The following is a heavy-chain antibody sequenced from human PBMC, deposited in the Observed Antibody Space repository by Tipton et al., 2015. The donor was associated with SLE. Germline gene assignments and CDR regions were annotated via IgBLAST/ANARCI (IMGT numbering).Heavy chain of an antibody. CDR2: IYTSGST. V-gene: IGHV4-4*07. CDR3: ARAGGMVQGVMRYFEL. D-gene: IGHD3-10*01. Sequence: TLSLTCTVSGGSISSYYWSWIRQPAGKGLEWIGRIYTSGSTNYNPSLKSRVTMSVDTSNNHISLKLTSVTAADPAVYYCARAGGMVQGVMRYFELWSRGTLVTVSS. CDR1: GGSISSYY. J-gene: IGHJ2*01.